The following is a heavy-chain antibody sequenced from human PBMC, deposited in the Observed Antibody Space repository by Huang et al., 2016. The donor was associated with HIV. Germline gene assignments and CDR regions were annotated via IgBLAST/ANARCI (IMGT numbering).Heavy chain of an antibody. J-gene: IGHJ3*02. D-gene: IGHD3-22*01. CDR2: VNPKSGNV. V-gene: IGHV1-8*01. CDR1: GYTFTSYA. CDR3: ARGFGSGYYFDAFDM. Sequence: QMQLAQSGAEVKKPGASVQVSCKASGYTFTSYAFNWVRQAAGHGLEWMDCVNPKSGNVGYAKKFQGRVSIMRDTSTKTAELEVTSLRSEETAVYYCARGFGSGYYFDAFDMWGQGTMVTVSS.